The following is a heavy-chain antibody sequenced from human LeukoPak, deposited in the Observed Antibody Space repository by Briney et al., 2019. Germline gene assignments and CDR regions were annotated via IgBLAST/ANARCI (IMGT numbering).Heavy chain of an antibody. J-gene: IGHJ4*02. CDR2: ISYDGSNK. V-gene: IGHV3-30-3*01. CDR1: GFTFSSYA. D-gene: IGHD3-22*01. Sequence: PGGSLRLSCAASGFTFSSYAMHWVRQAPGKGLEWVAVISYDGSNKYYADSVKGRFTISRDNSKNTLYLQMNSLRAEDTAVYYCARDNYDSSGYPLGQSDYWGQGTLVTVSS. CDR3: ARDNYDSSGYPLGQSDY.